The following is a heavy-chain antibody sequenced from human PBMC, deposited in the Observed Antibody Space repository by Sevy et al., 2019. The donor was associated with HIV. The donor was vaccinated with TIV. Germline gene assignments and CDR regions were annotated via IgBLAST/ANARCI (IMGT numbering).Heavy chain of an antibody. Sequence: GSLRLSCAASGFTLTTYWMNWVRQAPGKGLEWVANIKGGGSEQYYVDFVKGRLTLSREDAKNSLYLQMNSLRAGDTAVYYCARGGPLLDTARIPWGMDVWGQGTTVTVSS. V-gene: IGHV3-7*01. J-gene: IGHJ6*02. CDR1: GFTLTTYW. CDR3: ARGGPLLDTARIPWGMDV. D-gene: IGHD5-18*01. CDR2: IKGGGSEQ.